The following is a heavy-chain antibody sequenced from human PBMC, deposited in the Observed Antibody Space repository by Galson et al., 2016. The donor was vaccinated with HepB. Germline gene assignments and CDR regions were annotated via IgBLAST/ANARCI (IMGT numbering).Heavy chain of an antibody. D-gene: IGHD3/OR15-3a*01. V-gene: IGHV1-18*01. Sequence: SVKVSCKASGYTFTTHAISWVRQAPGQGLEWMGWISGKTGNTQYAPKLQDRLTVTIDTSTSTAYMELKSLRSDDTAVYYCARVVDSENDFDDVGMDVWGQGTTVSVSS. CDR3: ARVVDSENDFDDVGMDV. CDR2: ISGKTGNT. CDR1: GYTFTTHA. J-gene: IGHJ6*02.